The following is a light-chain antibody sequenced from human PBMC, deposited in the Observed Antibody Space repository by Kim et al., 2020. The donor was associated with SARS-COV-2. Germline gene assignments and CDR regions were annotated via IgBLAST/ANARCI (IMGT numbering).Light chain of an antibody. CDR1: QDIGTY. V-gene: IGKV1-9*01. J-gene: IGKJ1*01. CDR3: QQLNNYPWT. Sequence: DIQLTHSPPFLSASVRDRVTITRRASQDIGTYLAWYQQMPGKAPKLLIYRASTLQSGVPSRFSGSGSGTEFTLTISNLQPEDFGIYYCQQLNNYPWTFGQETKVDIK. CDR2: RAS.